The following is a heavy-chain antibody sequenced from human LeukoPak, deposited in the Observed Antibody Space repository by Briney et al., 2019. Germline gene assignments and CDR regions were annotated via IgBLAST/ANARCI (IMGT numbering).Heavy chain of an antibody. CDR2: IIPILGIA. CDR1: GGTFSSYA. J-gene: IGHJ4*02. D-gene: IGHD3-9*01. V-gene: IGHV1-69*04. CDR3: AREGSLRYFDWWHFDY. Sequence: ASMKVSCKASGGTFSSYAISWVRQAPGQGLEWMGRIIPILGIANYAQKFQGRVTITADKSTSTAYMELSSLRSEDTAVYYCAREGSLRYFDWWHFDYWGQETLVTVSS.